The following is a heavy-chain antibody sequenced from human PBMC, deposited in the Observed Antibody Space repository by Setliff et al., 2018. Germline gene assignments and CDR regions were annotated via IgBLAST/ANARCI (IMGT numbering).Heavy chain of an antibody. CDR2: IYPGDSDT. Sequence: PGESLKISCKGSGYSFTSYWIGWVRQMPGKGLEWMGIIYPGDSDTRYSPSFEGQVTISVDKSISTVYLHWSSLKASDTAIYYCARLGGWLTSPETPGAFDIWGQGTMVTVSS. D-gene: IGHD3-16*01. V-gene: IGHV5-51*01. J-gene: IGHJ3*02. CDR3: ARLGGWLTSPETPGAFDI. CDR1: GYSFTSYW.